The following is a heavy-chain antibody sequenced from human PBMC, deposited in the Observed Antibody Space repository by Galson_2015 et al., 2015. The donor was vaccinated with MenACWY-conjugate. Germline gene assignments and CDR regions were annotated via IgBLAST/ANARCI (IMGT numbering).Heavy chain of an antibody. D-gene: IGHD6-13*01. V-gene: IGHV5-51*01. CDR2: IYPGDSDT. Sequence: LEWMGIIYPGDSDTRYSPSFQGQVTISADKSISTAYLQWSSLKASDTAMYYCASCIATDAFDIWGQGTMVTVSS. J-gene: IGHJ3*02. CDR3: ASCIATDAFDI.